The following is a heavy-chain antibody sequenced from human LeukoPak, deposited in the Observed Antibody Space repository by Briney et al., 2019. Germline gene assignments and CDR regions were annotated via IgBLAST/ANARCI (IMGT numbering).Heavy chain of an antibody. D-gene: IGHD5-18*01. V-gene: IGHV3-49*04. J-gene: IGHJ6*02. Sequence: PGGSLRLSCRGSGLTFGDHAMSWVRQAPGKGLEWVGFIRSKAYRGTTEYAASVKGRFTISRDDSASIAYLQMNSLKTEDTAVYYCARGPIQLWIHNAMDVWGQGTTATVSS. CDR2: IRSKAYRGTT. CDR1: GLTFGDHA. CDR3: ARGPIQLWIHNAMDV.